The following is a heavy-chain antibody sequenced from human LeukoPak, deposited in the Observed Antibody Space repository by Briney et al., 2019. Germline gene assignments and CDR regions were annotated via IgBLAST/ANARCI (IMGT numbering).Heavy chain of an antibody. J-gene: IGHJ6*03. V-gene: IGHV1-46*01. CDR3: ARDSIAAAGMGYYYYYYYMDV. D-gene: IGHD6-13*01. Sequence: GASVKVSCKASGYTFTSYYMHWVRQAPGQGLEWMGIINPSGGSTSYAQKFQGRVTMTRDTSTSTAYMELRSLRSDDTAVYYCARDSIAAAGMGYYYYYYYMDVWGKGTMVTVSS. CDR2: INPSGGST. CDR1: GYTFTSYY.